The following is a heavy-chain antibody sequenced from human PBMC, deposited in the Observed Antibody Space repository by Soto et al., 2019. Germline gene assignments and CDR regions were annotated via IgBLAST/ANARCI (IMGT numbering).Heavy chain of an antibody. CDR2: INMDGSVT. CDR3: ARGPRGVYGNDY. CDR1: GFTFSSDW. D-gene: IGHD2-8*02. V-gene: IGHV3-74*01. Sequence: EVQLVESGGGLVQPGGSLRLSCVASGFTFSSDWMHWVRQGAGKGLVWVSRINMDGSVTNYADSVKGRFTISRDNAKNTVYLQMNSLRVEATAVYYCARGPRGVYGNDYWGQGALVTVAS. J-gene: IGHJ4*02.